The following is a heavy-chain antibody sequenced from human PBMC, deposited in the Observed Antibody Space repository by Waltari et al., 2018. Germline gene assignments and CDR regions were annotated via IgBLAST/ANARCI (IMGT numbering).Heavy chain of an antibody. Sequence: EVQLAESGGGLVQPGGSLRLSCAVSGFTFSDYYMDWVRQAPGKGLEWVARSRNKANSYTTEYAASVKGRFTISRDNANNMVYLQMNSLSDDDTATYFCARASISRDTGNTFDSWGQGNLVTVSS. J-gene: IGHJ4*02. CDR1: GFTFSDYY. CDR3: ARASISRDTGNTFDS. D-gene: IGHD5-18*01. CDR2: SRNKANSYTT. V-gene: IGHV3-72*01.